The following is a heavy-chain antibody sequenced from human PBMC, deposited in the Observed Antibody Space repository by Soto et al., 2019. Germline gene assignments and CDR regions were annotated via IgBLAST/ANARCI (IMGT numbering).Heavy chain of an antibody. D-gene: IGHD2-2*01. J-gene: IGHJ4*02. Sequence: AGGFLRLSCAASGFTFSSYAVHWVRQAPGKGLEWVAVISYDGSNKYYTDSVKGRFTISRDNSKNTLYLQMNSLRAEDTAVYYCARGPSSLTRFDYWGQGTLVTVSS. V-gene: IGHV3-30-3*01. CDR3: ARGPSSLTRFDY. CDR1: GFTFSSYA. CDR2: ISYDGSNK.